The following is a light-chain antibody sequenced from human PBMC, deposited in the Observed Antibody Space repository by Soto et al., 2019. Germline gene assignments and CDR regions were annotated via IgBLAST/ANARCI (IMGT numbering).Light chain of an antibody. CDR1: SSDVGDYPY. Sequence: ALAQPASVSGSPGQSISISCTGTSSDVGDYPYASWYQQHPAKVPKLIIYEVSHRPSGITSRFSGSKSQNTASLTISGLQAEDEADYYCSSYSATNTLVFGSGTKVTVL. V-gene: IGLV2-14*01. CDR3: SSYSATNTLV. CDR2: EVS. J-gene: IGLJ1*01.